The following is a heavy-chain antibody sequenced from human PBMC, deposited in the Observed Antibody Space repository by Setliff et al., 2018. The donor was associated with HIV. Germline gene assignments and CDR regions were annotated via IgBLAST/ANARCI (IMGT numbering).Heavy chain of an antibody. CDR3: ARRAYYDNTGPNAFDI. V-gene: IGHV3-48*04. Sequence: PGGSLRLSCAASGFTFSKYAMSWIRQAPGKGLEWISFISSTSTIVYYADSVKGRFTISRDNAKNSLYLQISSLRAEDTAVYYCARRAYYDNTGPNAFDIWGQGTMVTVSS. CDR1: GFTFSKYA. J-gene: IGHJ3*02. CDR2: ISSTSTIV. D-gene: IGHD3-22*01.